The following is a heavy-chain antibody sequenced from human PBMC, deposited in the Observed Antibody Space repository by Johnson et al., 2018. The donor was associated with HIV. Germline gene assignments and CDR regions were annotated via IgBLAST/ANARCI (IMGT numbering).Heavy chain of an antibody. CDR1: GFSFGDYA. D-gene: IGHD2-15*01. CDR2: IRSKTYGGAT. CDR3: TTALLAPDAFDI. Sequence: VQLVESGGGLVQPGRSLRLCCTASGFSFGDYAMSWFRQAPGKGLEWVGFIRSKTYGGATKYAASVQGRFTISRDDSKNTLYLQMNSLKTEDTAVYYCTTALLAPDAFDIWGQGTMVKVSS. J-gene: IGHJ3*02. V-gene: IGHV3-49*03.